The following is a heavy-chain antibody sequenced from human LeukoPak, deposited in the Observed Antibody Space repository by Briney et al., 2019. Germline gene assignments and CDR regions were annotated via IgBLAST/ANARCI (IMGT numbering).Heavy chain of an antibody. CDR3: GNDISAGGMDA. Sequence: PGWSLRLFCTASESTFDHAMHWGRQTPGKGLEWVSGIGWKSARTGYADSVRGRFTISRDNAKNSLYLQMNSLRAEDTALYYCGNDISAGGMDAWGHETTVTASS. J-gene: IGHJ6*02. CDR2: IGWKSART. D-gene: IGHD3-10*01. V-gene: IGHV3-9*01. CDR1: ESTFDHA.